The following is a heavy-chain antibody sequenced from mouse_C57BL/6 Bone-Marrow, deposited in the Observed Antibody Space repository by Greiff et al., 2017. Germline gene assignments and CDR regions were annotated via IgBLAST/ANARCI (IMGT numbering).Heavy chain of an antibody. CDR2: IYPGSGST. Sequence: QVQLQQPGAELVKPGASVKMSCKASGYTFTSYWLTWVKQRPGQGLEWIGDIYPGSGSTNYNEKFKSKATLTVDTSSSTAYMQLSSLTSEDSAVFYGARGNLLLRLWGFAYWGQGTLVTVSA. CDR1: GYTFTSYW. CDR3: ARGNLLLRLWGFAY. J-gene: IGHJ3*01. V-gene: IGHV1-55*01. D-gene: IGHD1-1*01.